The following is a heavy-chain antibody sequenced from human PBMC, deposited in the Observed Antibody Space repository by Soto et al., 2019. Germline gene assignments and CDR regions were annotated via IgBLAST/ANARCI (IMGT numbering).Heavy chain of an antibody. Sequence: PGGSLRLSCAASGFTFSSYAMSWVRQAPGKGLEWVSAISGSGGSTYYADSVKGRFTISRDNSKNTLYLQMNSLNIEDSAVYYCSGAESPDTAYFSPYWGQGTPVTVSS. V-gene: IGHV3-23*01. D-gene: IGHD1-26*01. CDR1: GFTFSSYA. CDR3: SGAESPDTAYFSPY. CDR2: ISGSGGST. J-gene: IGHJ4*02.